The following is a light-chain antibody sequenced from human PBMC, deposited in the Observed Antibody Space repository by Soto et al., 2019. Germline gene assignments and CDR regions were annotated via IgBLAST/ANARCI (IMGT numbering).Light chain of an antibody. Sequence: QSALTQPASVSGSPGQSITISCTGTSSDIGAYNFVSWYQQHPGKAPKLMLYDVNIRPSGVSNRFSGSKSGNTASLTISGLQAEDEAAYSSPSLTTITTMIFGGGTQLTFL. CDR2: DVN. J-gene: IGLJ2*01. CDR1: SSDIGAYNF. CDR3: PSLTTITTMI. V-gene: IGLV2-14*03.